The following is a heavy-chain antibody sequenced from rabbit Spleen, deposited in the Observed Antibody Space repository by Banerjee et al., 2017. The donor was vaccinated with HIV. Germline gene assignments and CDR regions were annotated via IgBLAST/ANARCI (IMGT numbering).Heavy chain of an antibody. J-gene: IGHJ4*01. CDR1: GFDFSSYG. V-gene: IGHV1S7*01. CDR3: VREVAAKFGL. Sequence: QSLEESGGGLVKPGASLKLSCKASGFDFSSYGVSWVRQAPGKGLEWIGYIDPVFGITYYANWVNGRFSISSHNAQNTLFLQLNSLTAADTATYFCVREVAAKFGLWGQGTLVTVS. D-gene: IGHD4-1*01. CDR2: IDPVFGIT.